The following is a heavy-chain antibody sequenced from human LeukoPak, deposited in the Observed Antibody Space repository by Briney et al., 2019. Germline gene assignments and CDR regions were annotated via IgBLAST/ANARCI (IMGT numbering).Heavy chain of an antibody. CDR1: GYTFTGYY. CDR2: INPNSGGT. Sequence: ASVKVSCKASGYTFTGYYMHWVRQAPGQGLEWMGWINPNSGGTNYAQKFQGWVTMTRDTSISTAYMELRSLRSDDTAVYYCARDPSNSSGWLIYFDYWGQGTLVTVSS. D-gene: IGHD6-19*01. J-gene: IGHJ4*02. V-gene: IGHV1-2*04. CDR3: ARDPSNSSGWLIYFDY.